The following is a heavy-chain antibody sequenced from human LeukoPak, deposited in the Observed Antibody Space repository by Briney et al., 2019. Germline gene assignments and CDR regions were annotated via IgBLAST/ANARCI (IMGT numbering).Heavy chain of an antibody. CDR2: IYYSGST. Sequence: SETLSLTCTVSGGSISRYYWSWIRQPPGKGLEWIGYIYYSGSTNYNPSLKSRVTISVDTSKNQFSLKLSSVTAADTAVYYCVRGEPAFSSGWYTYYFDYWGQGILVTVSS. CDR3: VRGEPAFSSGWYTYYFDY. D-gene: IGHD6-19*01. CDR1: GGSISRYY. J-gene: IGHJ4*02. V-gene: IGHV4-59*01.